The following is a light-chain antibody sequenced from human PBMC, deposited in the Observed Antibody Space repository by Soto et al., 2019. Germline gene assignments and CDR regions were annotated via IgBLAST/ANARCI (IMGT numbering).Light chain of an antibody. CDR2: GAS. Sequence: EIEMTQSPATLSVSPGERVTLSCRASQSVSIDLAWYQQKPGQAPRLLIYGASSRATGIPDRFSGSGSGTEFTLTISSLQPDDFATYYCQHYNSYSEAFGQGTKVDI. CDR3: QHYNSYSEA. J-gene: IGKJ1*01. CDR1: QSVSID. V-gene: IGKV3D-15*01.